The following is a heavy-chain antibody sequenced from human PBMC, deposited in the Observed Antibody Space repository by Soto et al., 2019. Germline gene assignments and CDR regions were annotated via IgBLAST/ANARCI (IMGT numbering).Heavy chain of an antibody. D-gene: IGHD2-2*01. J-gene: IGHJ6*02. V-gene: IGHV1-46*01. CDR2: INPRGGST. CDR1: GYTFTSYY. CDR3: ARDRNIVVVPAGQLWGRGYYYGMDV. Sequence: ASVKVSCKASGYTFTSYYMHWVRQAPGQGLEWMGIINPRGGSTSYAQKFQGRVTMTRDTSTSTVYMELSSLRSEDTAVYYCARDRNIVVVPAGQLWGRGYYYGMDVWGQGTTVTVSS.